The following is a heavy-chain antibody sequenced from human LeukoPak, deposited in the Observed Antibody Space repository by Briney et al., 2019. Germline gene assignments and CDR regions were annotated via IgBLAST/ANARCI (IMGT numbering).Heavy chain of an antibody. CDR3: ARAASCGGDCSSSYLQH. J-gene: IGHJ1*01. V-gene: IGHV3-74*01. D-gene: IGHD2-21*02. CDR1: GFTFSSHW. CDR2: INSDGSST. Sequence: GGSLRLSCPASGFTFSSHWMHWVCQAPGKGLVWVSRINSDGSSTTYADSVKGRFTISRDNAKNTLYLQMNSLRAEDMAVYYCARAASCGGDCSSSYLQHWGQGTLVTVSS.